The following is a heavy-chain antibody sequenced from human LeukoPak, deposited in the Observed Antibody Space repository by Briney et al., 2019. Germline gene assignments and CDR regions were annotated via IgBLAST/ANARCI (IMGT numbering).Heavy chain of an antibody. V-gene: IGHV3-7*01. J-gene: IGHJ4*02. Sequence: GGSLRLSCAASGFTFSSYWMSWVRQAPGKGLEWVANIKQDGSEKYYADSVKGRFTISRDNSKNTLYLQMNSLRAEDTAVYYCAKLDYPFDYWGQGTLVTVSS. CDR2: IKQDGSEK. CDR3: AKLDYPFDY. CDR1: GFTFSSYW. D-gene: IGHD4-11*01.